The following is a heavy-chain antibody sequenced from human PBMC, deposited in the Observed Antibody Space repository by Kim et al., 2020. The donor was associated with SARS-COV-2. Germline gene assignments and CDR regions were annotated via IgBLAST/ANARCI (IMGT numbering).Heavy chain of an antibody. CDR1: GFTFSSYE. Sequence: GGSLRLSCAASGFTFSSYEMNWVRQAPGKGLEWVSYISSSGSTIYYADSVKGRFTISRDNAKNSLYLQMNSLRAEDTAVYYCARAPTGGYDFWGQGTLVTVSS. CDR3: ARAPTGGYDF. CDR2: ISSSGSTI. V-gene: IGHV3-48*03. J-gene: IGHJ4*02. D-gene: IGHD5-12*01.